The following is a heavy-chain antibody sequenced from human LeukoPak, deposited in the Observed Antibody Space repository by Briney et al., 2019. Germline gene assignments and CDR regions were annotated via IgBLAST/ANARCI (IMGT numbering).Heavy chain of an antibody. CDR3: ARDQGEKSAYYDILTGYYAFDI. D-gene: IGHD3-9*01. CDR1: GGSISSGSYY. J-gene: IGHJ3*02. CDR2: IYTSGST. V-gene: IGHV4-61*02. Sequence: SETLSLTCTVSGGSISSGSYYWSWIRQPAGKGLEWLGRIYTSGSTNYNPSLKSRVTISVDTSKNQFSLKLSSVTAADTAVYYCARDQGEKSAYYDILTGYYAFDIWGQGTMVTVSS.